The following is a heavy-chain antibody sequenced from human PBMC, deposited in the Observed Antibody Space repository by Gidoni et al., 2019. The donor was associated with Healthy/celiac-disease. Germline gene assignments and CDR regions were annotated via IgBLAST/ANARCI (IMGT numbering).Heavy chain of an antibody. V-gene: IGHV3-21*01. CDR2: ISSSSSYI. Sequence: EVQLVESGGGLVTPGGSLRLSCAASGFTFSSYSMNWVRQAPGKGLEWVSSISSSSSYIYYADSVKGRFTISRDNAKNSLYLQMNSLRAEDTAVYYCARETPFTVTPNWFDPWGQGTLVTVSS. D-gene: IGHD4-4*01. CDR3: ARETPFTVTPNWFDP. J-gene: IGHJ5*02. CDR1: GFTFSSYS.